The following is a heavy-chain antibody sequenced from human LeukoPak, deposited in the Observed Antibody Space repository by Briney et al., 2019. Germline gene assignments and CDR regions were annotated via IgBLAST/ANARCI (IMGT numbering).Heavy chain of an antibody. CDR1: GFTFSSYV. D-gene: IGHD3-22*01. V-gene: IGHV3-23*01. CDR2: ISGSGGST. CDR3: AKSDSSGYDDY. J-gene: IGHJ4*02. Sequence: PGGSLRLSCAASGFTFSSYVMSWVRQAPGKGLEWVTAISGSGGSTHYADSVKGRFTISRDNSKNTLYLQMNSLRAEDTAVYYCAKSDSSGYDDYWGQGTLVTVSS.